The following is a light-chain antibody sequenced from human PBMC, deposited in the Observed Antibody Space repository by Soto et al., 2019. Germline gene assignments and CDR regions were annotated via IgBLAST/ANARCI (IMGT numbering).Light chain of an antibody. Sequence: EVVLTQSPGTLSLSPGERATLSCRASQNVSSNSLAWNQQKPGPAPRLLIYGASSRATGIPDRFSGSGSGTDFTLTISSLQSEDFAVYYCQQYNNWPLTFGGGTKVDIK. J-gene: IGKJ4*01. CDR2: GAS. V-gene: IGKV3-20*01. CDR3: QQYNNWPLT. CDR1: QNVSSNS.